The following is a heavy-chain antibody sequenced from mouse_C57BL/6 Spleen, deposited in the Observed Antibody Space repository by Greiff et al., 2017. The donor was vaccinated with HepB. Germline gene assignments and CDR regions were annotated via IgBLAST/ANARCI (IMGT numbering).Heavy chain of an antibody. Sequence: EVQLVESGGGLVQPKGSLKLSCAASGFSFNTYAMNWVRQAPGKGLEWVARIRSKSNNYATYYADSVKDRFTISRDDSESMLYLQMNNLKTEDTAMYYCVRQLGDYSYYFDYWGQGTTLTVSS. J-gene: IGHJ2*01. CDR2: IRSKSNNYAT. CDR3: VRQLGDYSYYFDY. D-gene: IGHD4-1*01. CDR1: GFSFNTYA. V-gene: IGHV10-1*01.